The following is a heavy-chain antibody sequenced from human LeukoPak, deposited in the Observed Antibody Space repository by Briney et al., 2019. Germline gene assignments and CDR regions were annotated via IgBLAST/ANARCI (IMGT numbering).Heavy chain of an antibody. J-gene: IGHJ4*02. V-gene: IGHV4-4*07. CDR1: GGSISSYY. Sequence: SETLSLTCTASGGSISSYYRSWIRQPAGKGLEWIGRIYTSGSTNYNPSLKSRVTMSVDTSKNQFSLKLSSVTAADTAVYYCARTSYYCSGGSCYHYYFDYWGQGTLVTVSS. CDR2: IYTSGST. CDR3: ARTSYYCSGGSCYHYYFDY. D-gene: IGHD2-15*01.